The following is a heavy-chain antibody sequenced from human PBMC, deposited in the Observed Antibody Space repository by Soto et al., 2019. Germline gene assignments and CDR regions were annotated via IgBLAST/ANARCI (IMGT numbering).Heavy chain of an antibody. CDR3: ARVYYDFCSGRSYYYYDAMDV. CDR1: GYTFTSYD. D-gene: IGHD3-3*01. V-gene: IGHV1-8*01. CDR2: SNTNSGNT. Sequence: QVQLVQSGAEVKKPGASVKVSCTASGYTFTSYDINWVRQATGQGLEWMGWSNTNSGNTGYAQKFQGRVTMTRNTSISTAYMELSSLRSEDTAVYYCARVYYDFCSGRSYYYYDAMDVWGKGTTVTVSS. J-gene: IGHJ6*04.